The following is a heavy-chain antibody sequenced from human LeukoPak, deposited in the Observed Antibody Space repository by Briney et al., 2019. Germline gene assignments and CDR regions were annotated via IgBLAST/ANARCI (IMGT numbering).Heavy chain of an antibody. Sequence: PGGSLRLSCAASGFTFSSYAMHWVRQAPGKGLEYVSAISSNGGSTYYANSVKGRFTISRDNSKNTLYLQMGSLRAEDMAVYYCARGPPLGVAPGWFDPWSQGTLVTVSS. J-gene: IGHJ5*02. CDR1: GFTFSSYA. D-gene: IGHD2-2*01. CDR3: ARGPPLGVAPGWFDP. CDR2: ISSNGGST. V-gene: IGHV3-64*01.